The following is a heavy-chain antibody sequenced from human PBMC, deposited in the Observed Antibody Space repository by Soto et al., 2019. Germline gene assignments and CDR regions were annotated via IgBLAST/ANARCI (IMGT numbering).Heavy chain of an antibody. CDR1: GFTFNTFG. D-gene: IGHD1-1*01. CDR3: VQGRYPTMATPLDH. V-gene: IGHV3-9*01. J-gene: IGHJ5*02. CDR2: ISWDSTTV. Sequence: ESGGGVVLPGRSLRLSCAASGFTFNTFGMHWVRQAPGKGLEWVSGISWDSTTVGYADSVKGRFTISRDDAKNSLYLQMNSLRREDTALYYCVQGRYPTMATPLDHWGQGTLVTVSS.